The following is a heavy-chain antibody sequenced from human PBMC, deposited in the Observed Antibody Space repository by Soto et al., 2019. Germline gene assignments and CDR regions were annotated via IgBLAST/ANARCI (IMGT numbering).Heavy chain of an antibody. CDR2: IIPIFGTA. Sequence: SVKVSCKASGGTFSSYAISWVRQAPGQGLEWMGGIIPIFGTANYAQKFQGRVTITADESTSTAYMELSSLRSEDTAVYYCARERGIAVAGTFYYYGMDVWGQGTTVTVSS. CDR1: GGTFSSYA. CDR3: ARERGIAVAGTFYYYGMDV. D-gene: IGHD6-19*01. V-gene: IGHV1-69*13. J-gene: IGHJ6*02.